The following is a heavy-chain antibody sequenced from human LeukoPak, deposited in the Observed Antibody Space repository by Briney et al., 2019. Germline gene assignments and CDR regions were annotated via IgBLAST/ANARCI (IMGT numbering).Heavy chain of an antibody. D-gene: IGHD2-2*01. V-gene: IGHV3-15*01. J-gene: IGHJ4*02. CDR2: IKSKTDGGTT. Sequence: GGSLRLSCAASGFTFSNAWMSWVRQAPGKGLEWVGRIKSKTDGGTTDYAAPVKGRFTISRDDSKNTLYLQMNSLRAEDTAVYYCAKDSWDIVVVPDVMVDYWGQGTLVTVSS. CDR1: GFTFSNAW. CDR3: AKDSWDIVVVPDVMVDY.